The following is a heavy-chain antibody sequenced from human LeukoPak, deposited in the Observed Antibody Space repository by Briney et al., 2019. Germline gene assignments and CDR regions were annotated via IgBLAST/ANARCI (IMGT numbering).Heavy chain of an antibody. V-gene: IGHV3/OR16-9*01. Sequence: PAGGSLRLSCATSGFTFGIHYMSWVRQAPGRGPEWISYISGNGGDIAYADSVKGRFPISRDNAKSFLYLQMNSLRAEDTAVYYCAKDRNGWPTNFDYWGQGTLVTVSS. CDR1: GFTFGIHY. CDR2: ISGNGGDI. J-gene: IGHJ4*02. D-gene: IGHD1-14*01. CDR3: AKDRNGWPTNFDY.